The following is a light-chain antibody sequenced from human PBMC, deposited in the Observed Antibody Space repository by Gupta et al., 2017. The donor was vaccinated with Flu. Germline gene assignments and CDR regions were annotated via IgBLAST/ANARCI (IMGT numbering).Light chain of an antibody. CDR2: AAS. CDR1: QSISSY. J-gene: IGKJ4*01. CDR3: QQSYSTPLT. Sequence: DIKITQSHSSLSAAVGDRVSITCRASQSISSYLNWYQQKPGKAPKLLIYAASSLQSGVPSRFSGSGSGTDFTLTISSLQPEDFATYYCQQSYSTPLTFGGGTKVEIK. V-gene: IGKV1-39*01.